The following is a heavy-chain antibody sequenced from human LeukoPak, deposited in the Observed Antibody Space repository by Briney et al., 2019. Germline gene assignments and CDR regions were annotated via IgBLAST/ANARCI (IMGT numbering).Heavy chain of an antibody. CDR1: GCTFSSYA. CDR2: ISGSGGST. Sequence: GGSLRLSCAAFGCTFSSYAMSWVRQAPGKGLEWVSAISGSGGSTYYADSVKGRFTISRDNSKNTLYLQMNSLRAEDTAVYYCAKGSTSITMIVVVITGFDYWGQGTLVTVSS. V-gene: IGHV3-23*01. CDR3: AKGSTSITMIVVVITGFDY. D-gene: IGHD3-22*01. J-gene: IGHJ4*02.